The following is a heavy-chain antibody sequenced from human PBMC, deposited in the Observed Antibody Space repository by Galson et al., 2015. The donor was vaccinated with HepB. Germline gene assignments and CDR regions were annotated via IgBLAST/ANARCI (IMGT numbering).Heavy chain of an antibody. J-gene: IGHJ4*02. V-gene: IGHV3-9*01. CDR2: ISWNSGGT. CDR3: AGGYFWFGEGLSDF. Sequence: SLRLSCATSGFRFADHAMHWVRQVPGKGLEWVSGISWNSGGTGYVDSVKGRFTISRDNARKSLYLQMDSLRAEDTALYYCAGGYFWFGEGLSDFWGQGTLVTVSS. CDR1: GFRFADHA. D-gene: IGHD3-10*01.